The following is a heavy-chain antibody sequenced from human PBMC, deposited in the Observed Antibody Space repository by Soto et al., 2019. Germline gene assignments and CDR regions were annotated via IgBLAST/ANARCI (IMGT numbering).Heavy chain of an antibody. J-gene: IGHJ6*02. V-gene: IGHV3-7*05. CDR3: ARNVEIPVAGTSGVGYAMDV. Sequence: EVQLVESGGGLVQPGGSLRLSCEASGFSLSRNWMSWVRQVPGKGLEWVANIKQDESEKYYLDSVKGRFTISRDNARNSLYLQIDSLIAEDTAIYYCARNVEIPVAGTSGVGYAMDVWGQGTTVTVSS. CDR2: IKQDESEK. CDR1: GFSLSRNW. D-gene: IGHD6-19*01.